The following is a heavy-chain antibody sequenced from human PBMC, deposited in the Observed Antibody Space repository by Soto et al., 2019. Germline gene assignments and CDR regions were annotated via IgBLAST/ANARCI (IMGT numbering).Heavy chain of an antibody. J-gene: IGHJ6*02. CDR3: ARRGNYYYYGMDV. Sequence: VKVSCKASGYTFTSYAMHWVRQAPGQRLEWMGWINAGNGNTKYPQKFQGRVTITRDTSASTAYMELSSLRSEDTAVYYCARRGNYYYYGMDVWGQGTTVTVSS. CDR1: GYTFTSYA. D-gene: IGHD3-16*01. CDR2: INAGNGNT. V-gene: IGHV1-3*01.